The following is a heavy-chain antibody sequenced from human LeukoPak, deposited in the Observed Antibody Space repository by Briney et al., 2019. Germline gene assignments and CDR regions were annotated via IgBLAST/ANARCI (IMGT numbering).Heavy chain of an antibody. CDR3: ARLGLHSSGWHIYYYDY. D-gene: IGHD6-19*01. V-gene: IGHV4-39*02. Sequence: SETLSLTCSVSGGSISNSSHYWVWIRQPPGKRLEWIGSFSYRGSTFYNPSLKSRVTISLDTSKNHFSLKLRSLSAADTAVYYCARLGLHSSGWHIYYYDYWGQGSLVIVSS. CDR1: GGSISNSSHY. CDR2: FSYRGST. J-gene: IGHJ4*02.